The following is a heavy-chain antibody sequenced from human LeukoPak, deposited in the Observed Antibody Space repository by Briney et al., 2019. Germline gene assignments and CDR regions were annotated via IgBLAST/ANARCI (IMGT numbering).Heavy chain of an antibody. CDR1: GGTFTSYT. D-gene: IGHD6-6*01. J-gene: IGHJ3*02. Sequence: ASVKVSCKASGGTFTSYTISWVRQAPGEGLEWMGRIIPILGIANYAQKFQGRVTITADKSTSTAYMELSCLRSEETAVYYCARGTGSSSPFDIWGQGTMVTVSS. CDR2: IIPILGIA. V-gene: IGHV1-69*02. CDR3: ARGTGSSSPFDI.